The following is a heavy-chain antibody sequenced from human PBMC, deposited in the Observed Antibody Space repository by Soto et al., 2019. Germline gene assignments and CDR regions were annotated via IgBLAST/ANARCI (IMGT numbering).Heavy chain of an antibody. J-gene: IGHJ5*02. V-gene: IGHV3-9*01. D-gene: IGHD6-25*01. CDR2: ISRNGGSI. CDR1: GFTFDDYA. CDR3: AQSLGSQRDNNGFDP. Sequence: EVQLVESGGGLVQPGRSLRLSCAASGFTFDDYAMHWVRQAPGKGLEWVSGISRNGGSIDYVDSVKGRFTISRDNAKDTLHLEMNSLRADDTAFYYCAQSLGSQRDNNGFDPWGQGTLVTVSS.